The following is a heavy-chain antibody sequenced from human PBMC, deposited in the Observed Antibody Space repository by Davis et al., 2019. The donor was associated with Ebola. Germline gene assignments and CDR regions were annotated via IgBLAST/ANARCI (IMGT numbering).Heavy chain of an antibody. Sequence: GGSLRLSCAASGFTFSSYAMNWVRQAPGKGLESVSVISGSGGSTDYADSVKGRFTISRDNSRNTLYLQMNSLRAEDTALYYCAKRGLGPNRPFDYWGQGTLVTVSS. CDR1: GFTFSSYA. J-gene: IGHJ4*02. D-gene: IGHD1-26*01. V-gene: IGHV3-23*01. CDR3: AKRGLGPNRPFDY. CDR2: ISGSGGST.